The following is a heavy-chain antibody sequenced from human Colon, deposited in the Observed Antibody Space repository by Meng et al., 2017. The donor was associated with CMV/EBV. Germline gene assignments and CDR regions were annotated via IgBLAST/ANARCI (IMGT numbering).Heavy chain of an antibody. V-gene: IGHV3-74*03. D-gene: IGHD3-3*01. CDR2: VNTDGASK. J-gene: IGHJ4*02. Sequence: GGSLRLSCAASGFTFHAYWMHWVRQVPGKGLEWVARVNTDGASKKYADSVKGRFTISRDNPKDTVYLQMTSLRVDDTAMYYCVRDKGDGFNRFHYFDYWAQGTQVTVSS. CDR1: GFTFHAYW. CDR3: VRDKGDGFNRFHYFDY.